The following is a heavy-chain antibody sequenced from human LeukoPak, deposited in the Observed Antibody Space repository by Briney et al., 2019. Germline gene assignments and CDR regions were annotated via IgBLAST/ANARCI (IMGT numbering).Heavy chain of an antibody. Sequence: GGSLRLSCAASGFTVSSNYMSWVRQAPGKGLEWVSVIYSGGSTYYADSVKGRFTSSRDNSKNTLYLQMNSLRAEDTAVYYCARHGILYYYYMDVWGKGTTVTVSS. CDR3: ARHGILYYYYMDV. J-gene: IGHJ6*03. D-gene: IGHD1-1*01. V-gene: IGHV3-53*01. CDR2: IYSGGST. CDR1: GFTVSSNY.